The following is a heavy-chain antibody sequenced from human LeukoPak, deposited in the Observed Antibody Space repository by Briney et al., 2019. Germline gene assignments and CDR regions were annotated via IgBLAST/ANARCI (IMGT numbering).Heavy chain of an antibody. V-gene: IGHV3-30*04. CDR1: GFTFSSYA. CDR2: ISYDGSNK. CDR3: ARDRVGDYFYYYYMDV. Sequence: GGSLRLSCAASGFTFSSYAMHWVRQAPGKGLEWVAVISYDGSNKYYADSVKGRFTISRDNSKNTLYLQMNSLRAEDTAVYYCARDRVGDYFYYYYMDVWGKGTTVTVSS. D-gene: IGHD4-17*01. J-gene: IGHJ6*03.